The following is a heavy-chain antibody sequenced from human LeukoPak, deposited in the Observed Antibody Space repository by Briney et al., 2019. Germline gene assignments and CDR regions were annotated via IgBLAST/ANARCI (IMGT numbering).Heavy chain of an antibody. V-gene: IGHV3-7*01. Sequence: GGSLRLSCAASGFTFSNYWMYWVRQAPGKGLEWVANIKQDGGEKHYVDSVEGRFTISRDNAKNSLYLQMYSLRAEDTALYYCARDDGGNYPTVCHSWGRGTLVTVSS. D-gene: IGHD4-23*01. CDR3: ARDDGGNYPTVCHS. CDR2: IKQDGGEK. J-gene: IGHJ4*02. CDR1: GFTFSNYW.